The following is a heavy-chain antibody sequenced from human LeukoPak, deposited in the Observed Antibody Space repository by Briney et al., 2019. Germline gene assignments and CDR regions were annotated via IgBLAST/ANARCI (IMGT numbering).Heavy chain of an antibody. Sequence: GGSLRLSCAASGFTFSKYWMSWLRQAPGKGLEWVGRIKSKTDGGTTDYAAPVKGRITISRDDSKNTLYLQMNSLKTEDTAVYYCTTDSRDVYCSSTSCYGMDVCGQGTTVTVSS. J-gene: IGHJ6*02. CDR1: GFTFSKYW. D-gene: IGHD2-2*01. V-gene: IGHV3-15*01. CDR3: TTDSRDVYCSSTSCYGMDV. CDR2: IKSKTDGGTT.